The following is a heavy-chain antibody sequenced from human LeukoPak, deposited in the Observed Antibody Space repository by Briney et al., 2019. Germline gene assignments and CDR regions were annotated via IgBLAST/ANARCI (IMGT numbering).Heavy chain of an antibody. CDR1: GFTFSSFA. D-gene: IGHD2-2*01. Sequence: GGSLRLSCAASGFTFSSFAMNWVRQAPGKGLEWVAVISYDGSSKYYADSVKGRFTISRDNSKNTLFLQMNSLRAEDTAVYYCAKGYCSSSSCYSYAFDIWGQGTVVTVSS. CDR2: ISYDGSSK. V-gene: IGHV3-30-3*01. J-gene: IGHJ3*02. CDR3: AKGYCSSSSCYSYAFDI.